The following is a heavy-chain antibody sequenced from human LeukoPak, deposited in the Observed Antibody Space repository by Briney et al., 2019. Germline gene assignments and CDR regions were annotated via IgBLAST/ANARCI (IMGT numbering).Heavy chain of an antibody. CDR2: IKQDGSEK. Sequence: GSLRLSCAASGFTFSSYGMHWVRQAPGKGLEWVANIKQDGSEKYYVDSVKGRFTISRDNAKNSLYLQMNSLRAEDTAVYYCARAQIPTAMAGFFDYWGQGTLVTVSS. CDR1: GFTFSSYG. D-gene: IGHD5-18*01. V-gene: IGHV3-7*01. CDR3: ARAQIPTAMAGFFDY. J-gene: IGHJ4*02.